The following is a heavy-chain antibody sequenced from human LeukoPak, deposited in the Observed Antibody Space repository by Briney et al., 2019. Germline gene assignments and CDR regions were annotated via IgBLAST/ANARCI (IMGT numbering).Heavy chain of an antibody. V-gene: IGHV3-23*01. J-gene: IGHJ4*02. Sequence: PTGGSLRLSCAASGFTLSNYAMSWVRQAPGKGLEWVSSVSSTGGTTYYADSVKGRFTISRDNSKNMLYLQMNSLRAEDTAVYYCAKGSNWNYLYYFDYWGQGTLATVSS. D-gene: IGHD1-7*01. CDR2: VSSTGGTT. CDR1: GFTLSNYA. CDR3: AKGSNWNYLYYFDY.